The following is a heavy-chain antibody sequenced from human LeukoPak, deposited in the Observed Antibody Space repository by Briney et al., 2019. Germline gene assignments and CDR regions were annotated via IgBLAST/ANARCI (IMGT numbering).Heavy chain of an antibody. V-gene: IGHV1-2*02. CDR3: ARSLGTYDSSGSPLDY. Sequence: ASVKVSCKASGYTFTGYYMHLVRQAPGQGLEWMGWINPNSGGTNYAQKFQGRVTMTRDTSISTAYMELSRLRSDDTAVYYCARSLGTYDSSGSPLDYWGQGTLVTVSS. CDR1: GYTFTGYY. CDR2: INPNSGGT. D-gene: IGHD3-22*01. J-gene: IGHJ4*02.